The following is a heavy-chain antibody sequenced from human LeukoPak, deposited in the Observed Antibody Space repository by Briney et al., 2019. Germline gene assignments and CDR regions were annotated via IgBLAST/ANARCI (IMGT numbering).Heavy chain of an antibody. CDR3: ARDGTSTDDY. CDR1: GYTLRNFG. Sequence: ASPKVSCKPSGYTLRNFGINCVRQAPGQGLEWMGWISGNNDNSNYGQKLQGRFAVTTDSSTTTAYMELRNLTFDDTAVYYCARDGTSTDDYWGQGTLVTVSS. D-gene: IGHD2-2*01. V-gene: IGHV1-18*01. CDR2: ISGNNDNS. J-gene: IGHJ4*02.